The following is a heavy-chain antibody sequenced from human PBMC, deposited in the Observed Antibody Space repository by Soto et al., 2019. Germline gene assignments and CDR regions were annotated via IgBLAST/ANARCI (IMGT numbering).Heavy chain of an antibody. V-gene: IGHV4-31*03. CDR1: GGSISSGGYY. CDR3: ARVFGFGGMDV. Sequence: QVQLQESGPGLVKPSQTLSLTCTVSGGSISSGGYYWSWIRQHPGKGLEWIGYIYYSGSTYYNPSLKRRLTISVDTSKNQFSLKLSSVTAAYTAVYYCARVFGFGGMDVWGQGTTVTVSS. D-gene: IGHD3-10*01. J-gene: IGHJ6*02. CDR2: IYYSGST.